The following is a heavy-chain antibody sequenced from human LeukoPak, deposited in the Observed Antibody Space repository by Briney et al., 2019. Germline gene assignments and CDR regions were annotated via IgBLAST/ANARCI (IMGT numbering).Heavy chain of an antibody. V-gene: IGHV1-2*02. CDR1: GYNFNDYY. CDR2: INPNSGGT. Sequence: ASVKVSCKASGYNFNDYYMHWVRQAPGQGLEWMGWINPNSGGTNYAQKFQGRVTMTTDTSTSTAYMELRSLKSDDTAVYYCARASYCSGGSCYSDYWGQGTLVTVSS. CDR3: ARASYCSGGSCYSDY. D-gene: IGHD2-15*01. J-gene: IGHJ4*02.